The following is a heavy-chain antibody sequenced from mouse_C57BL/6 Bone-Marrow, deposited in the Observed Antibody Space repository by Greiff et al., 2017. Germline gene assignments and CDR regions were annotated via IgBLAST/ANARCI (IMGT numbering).Heavy chain of an antibody. D-gene: IGHD2-2*01. Sequence: QVQLQQPGAELVKPGASVKLSCKASGYTFTSYWMQWVTQRPGQGLEWLGELDLSDSYTIYNQQFKGKATLTVDTSSRTAYMQLSSLTSEDSAVYYCARSGYYYAMDYWGQGTSVTVSS. J-gene: IGHJ4*01. V-gene: IGHV1-50*01. CDR3: ARSGYYYAMDY. CDR2: LDLSDSYT. CDR1: GYTFTSYW.